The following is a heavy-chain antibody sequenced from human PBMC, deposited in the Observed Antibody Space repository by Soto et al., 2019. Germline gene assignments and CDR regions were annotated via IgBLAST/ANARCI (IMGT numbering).Heavy chain of an antibody. Sequence: GASVKVSCKASGFTFTNSAVQWVRQARGQRLEWIGWIVVGSGNTNYAQKFQERVTITRDMSTSTAYMELSSLRSEDTAVYYCAKDRYYYDSSGPPMDVWGQGTTVTVSS. D-gene: IGHD3-22*01. CDR1: GFTFTNSA. CDR3: AKDRYYYDSSGPPMDV. J-gene: IGHJ6*02. V-gene: IGHV1-58*01. CDR2: IVVGSGNT.